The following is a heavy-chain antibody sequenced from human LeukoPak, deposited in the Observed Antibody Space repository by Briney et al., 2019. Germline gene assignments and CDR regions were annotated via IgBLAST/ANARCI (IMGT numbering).Heavy chain of an antibody. CDR1: GLSLSDYY. CDR2: ISSSGDTM. CDR3: XXXLRFSTEYFQE. Sequence: TGGSLRLSCAASGLSLSDYYISWIRQAPGKGLQWISYISSSGDTMYYADSVKGRFTISRDNAKNSVYLEMNSLRAEDTAVYYXXXXLRFSTEYFQEWGQGTLVTVSS. V-gene: IGHV3-11*04. D-gene: IGHD3-3*01. J-gene: IGHJ1*01.